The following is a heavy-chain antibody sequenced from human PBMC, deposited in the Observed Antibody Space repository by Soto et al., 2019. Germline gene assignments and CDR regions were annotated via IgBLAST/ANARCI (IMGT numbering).Heavy chain of an antibody. J-gene: IGHJ4*02. D-gene: IGHD2-2*01. CDR1: GFTFSSYG. V-gene: IGHV3-30*03. Sequence: QVQLVESGGGVVQPGRSLRLSCAASGFTFSSYGMHWVRQAPGKGLEWVAVISYDGSNKYYADSVKGRFTISRDNSKNTLFLQMNSLRAEDTAVYYCASQRQGSSFDCWGQGTLVTVSS. CDR3: ASQRQGSSFDC. CDR2: ISYDGSNK.